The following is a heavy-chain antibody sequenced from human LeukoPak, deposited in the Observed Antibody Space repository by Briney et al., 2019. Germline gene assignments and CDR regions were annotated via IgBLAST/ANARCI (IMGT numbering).Heavy chain of an antibody. CDR3: AKPFGFLEWLYGGYFDS. Sequence: GGSLGLSCSASGFTFSNFAMSWVRQAPGKGLEWVSAGSDGSNTYYTDSLKGRFTISRDNSKNTVFLQMHSLTAEDTAVYYCAKPFGFLEWLYGGYFDSWGQGTLVTVSS. CDR2: GSDGSNT. D-gene: IGHD3-3*01. CDR1: GFTFSNFA. J-gene: IGHJ4*02. V-gene: IGHV3-23*01.